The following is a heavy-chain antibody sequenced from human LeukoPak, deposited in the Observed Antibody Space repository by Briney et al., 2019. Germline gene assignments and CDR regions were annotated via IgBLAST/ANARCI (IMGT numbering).Heavy chain of an antibody. D-gene: IGHD5-18*01. Sequence: PSETLSLTCAVYGGSFSGYYWSWIRQPPGKGLEWIGEINHSGSTNYNPSLKSRVTISVDTSKNQFSPKLSSVTAADTAVYYCARGPTWIQLWHAHNWFDPWGQGTLVTVSS. CDR1: GGSFSGYY. V-gene: IGHV4-34*01. CDR2: INHSGST. CDR3: ARGPTWIQLWHAHNWFDP. J-gene: IGHJ5*02.